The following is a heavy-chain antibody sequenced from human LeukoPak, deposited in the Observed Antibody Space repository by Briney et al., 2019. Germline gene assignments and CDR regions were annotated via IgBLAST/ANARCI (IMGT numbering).Heavy chain of an antibody. Sequence: SETLSLTCTVSGDSISSSSYWGWIRQPPRKGLEWIGSIFYSGITHYNPSLKSRVTISVDTSKNQFSLKLSSVTAADTAVYYCARGPYYYDSSGSRYGMYVWGQGTTVTVSS. D-gene: IGHD3-22*01. CDR3: ARGPYYYDSSGSRYGMYV. J-gene: IGHJ6*02. CDR2: IFYSGIT. CDR1: GDSISSSSY. V-gene: IGHV4-39*01.